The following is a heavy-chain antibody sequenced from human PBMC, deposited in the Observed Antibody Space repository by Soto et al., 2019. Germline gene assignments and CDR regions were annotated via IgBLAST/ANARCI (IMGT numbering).Heavy chain of an antibody. CDR3: ARDDSGYLDY. D-gene: IGHD3-22*01. V-gene: IGHV4-59*01. CDR1: GGSISSYY. J-gene: IGHJ4*02. CDR2: IYYSGST. Sequence: LSLTCTVSGGSISSYYWSWIRQPPGKGLEWIGYIYYSGSTNYNPSLKSRVTISVDTSKNQFSLKLSSVTAADTAVYYCARDDSGYLDYWGQGTLVTVSS.